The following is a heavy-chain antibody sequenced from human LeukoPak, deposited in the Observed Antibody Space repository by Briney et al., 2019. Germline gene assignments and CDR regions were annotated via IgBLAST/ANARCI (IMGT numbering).Heavy chain of an antibody. D-gene: IGHD2-21*02. CDR1: GYTFTSYD. CDR2: MNPNTGNT. J-gene: IGHJ5*02. CDR3: ARATVVVTANNWFDP. Sequence: ASVKVSCKASGYTFTSYDINWVRQATGQGLEWMGWMNPNTGNTGYAQKFQGRVAMTRNTSISTAYMELSSLRSEDTAVYYCARATVVVTANNWFDPWGQGTLVTVSS. V-gene: IGHV1-8*01.